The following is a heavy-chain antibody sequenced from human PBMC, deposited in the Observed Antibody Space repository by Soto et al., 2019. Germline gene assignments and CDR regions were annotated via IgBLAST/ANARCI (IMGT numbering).Heavy chain of an antibody. V-gene: IGHV3-23*01. J-gene: IGHJ5*02. CDR2: TSTGDGST. Sequence: GGSLRLSCAASGFTFSSYAMSWVRQAPGKGLEWVSTTSTGDGSTYYANSVKGRFTISRDNSKNTLDLQMNSLRAEDTAVYYCVKGPQYYDFWSGYNWFDPWGQGTLVTVSS. D-gene: IGHD3-3*01. CDR1: GFTFSSYA. CDR3: VKGPQYYDFWSGYNWFDP.